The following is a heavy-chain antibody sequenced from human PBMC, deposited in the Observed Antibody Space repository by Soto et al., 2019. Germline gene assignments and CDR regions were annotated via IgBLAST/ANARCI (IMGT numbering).Heavy chain of an antibody. CDR3: ARGGDPRRVYYNHMDV. Sequence: GGSLRLSCAASGFTFSSYNMNWVRQAPGKGLEWVSSISSSSSFIYYADSVKGRFTISRDNAKNSLYLQMNSLRTEDTAVYYCARGGDPRRVYYNHMDVWGKGTTVTVSS. V-gene: IGHV3-21*01. D-gene: IGHD2-21*02. CDR2: ISSSSSFI. J-gene: IGHJ6*03. CDR1: GFTFSSYN.